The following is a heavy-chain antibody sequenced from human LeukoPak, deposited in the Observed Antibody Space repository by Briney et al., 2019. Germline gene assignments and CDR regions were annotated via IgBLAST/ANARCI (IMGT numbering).Heavy chain of an antibody. D-gene: IGHD4-17*01. CDR1: GFTFSSNW. CDR2: INEDGSTT. CDR3: ARAPGDPPNY. V-gene: IGHV3-74*01. Sequence: PGGSLRLSCAASGFTFSSNWMHWVRQAPGKGLVWVSRINEDGSTTNYADSVKGRSTIFRDNAKNTLYLQMNSLRAEDTAMYYCARAPGDPPNYWGQGTLVTVSS. J-gene: IGHJ4*02.